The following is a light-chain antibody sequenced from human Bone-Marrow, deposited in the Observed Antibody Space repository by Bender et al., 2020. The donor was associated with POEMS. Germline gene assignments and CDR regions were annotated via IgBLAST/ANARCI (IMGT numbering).Light chain of an antibody. J-gene: IGLJ2*01. V-gene: IGLV1-40*01. CDR3: SSFAGYYTLV. Sequence: QSVLTQPPSVSGAPGQRVTISCTGSSSNTGSGYDINWYQHLPGTAPKLLIYGYNNRPSGVPDRFSGSKSGTSASLIISGLQAEDEADYYCSSFAGYYTLVFGGGTKLTVL. CDR2: GYN. CDR1: SSNTGSGYD.